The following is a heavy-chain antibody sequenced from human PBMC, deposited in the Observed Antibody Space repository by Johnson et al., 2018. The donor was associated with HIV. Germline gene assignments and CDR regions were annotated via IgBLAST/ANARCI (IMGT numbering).Heavy chain of an antibody. Sequence: VRLVESGGGLVQPGGSLRLSCAASGFTFSSYWMSWVRQAPGKGLEWVANIKQDGSEKYYVDSVKGRFTISRDNAKNSLYLQMNSLRAEDTAVYYCAREYYGSGSDAFDIWGQGTMVTVSS. V-gene: IGHV3-7*01. CDR3: AREYYGSGSDAFDI. D-gene: IGHD3-10*01. CDR1: GFTFSSYW. J-gene: IGHJ3*02. CDR2: IKQDGSEK.